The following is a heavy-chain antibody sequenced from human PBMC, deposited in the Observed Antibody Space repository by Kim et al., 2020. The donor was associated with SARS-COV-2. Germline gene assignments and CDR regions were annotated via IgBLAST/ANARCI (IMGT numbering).Heavy chain of an antibody. V-gene: IGHV3-23*01. Sequence: GGSLRLSCAASGFTFSSYAMSWVRQAPGKGLEWVSAISGSGGSTYYADSVKGRFTISRDNSKNTLYLQMNSLRAEDTAVYYCAPCPFRAYYYGMDVWGQGTTVTVSS. CDR2: ISGSGGST. CDR3: APCPFRAYYYGMDV. D-gene: IGHD3-10*01. CDR1: GFTFSSYA. J-gene: IGHJ6*02.